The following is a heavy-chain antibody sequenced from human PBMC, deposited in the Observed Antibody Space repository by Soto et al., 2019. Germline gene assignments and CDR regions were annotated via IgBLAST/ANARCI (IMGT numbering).Heavy chain of an antibody. J-gene: IGHJ5*02. CDR2: IKPGAIT. CDR3: ARVLRARAYIYDGSGYSRQNWFDP. D-gene: IGHD3-22*01. CDR1: GGSFSDFL. Sequence: QVPPQQVGGGLVKPLDNLVLTCAGYGGSFSDFLLGWDPPSPRKGLEWVGGIKPGAITNYNPSLKTRVTMSLDTANNQFSLKLHSVIAADTAVYYCARVLRARAYIYDGSGYSRQNWFDPWGQGTLVTVSS. V-gene: IGHV4-34*01.